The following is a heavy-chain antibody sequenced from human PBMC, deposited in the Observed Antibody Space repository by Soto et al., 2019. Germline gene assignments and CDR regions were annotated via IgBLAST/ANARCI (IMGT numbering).Heavy chain of an antibody. CDR3: ERDLGNNWNEGDY. Sequence: EVQLVESGGGLVQPGGSLRLSCAASGFTFSSYWMHWVRQAPGKGLVWVSRINSDGTSTSYADSVKGRFTISRDNTKNTLYLKMTSLRAEDTSVCSGERDLGNNWNEGDYWGQGTLVTVSS. CDR2: INSDGTST. J-gene: IGHJ4*02. V-gene: IGHV3-74*01. D-gene: IGHD1-1*01. CDR1: GFTFSSYW.